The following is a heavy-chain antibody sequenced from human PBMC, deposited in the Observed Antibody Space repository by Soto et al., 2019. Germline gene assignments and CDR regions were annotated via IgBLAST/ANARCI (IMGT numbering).Heavy chain of an antibody. V-gene: IGHV4-59*01. CDR1: GGSIGRYY. D-gene: IGHD6-19*01. CDR3: ARIEYTRVWYPFDY. Sequence: PSETLCLTCTVSGGSIGRYYWNWIRQPPGKGLEWIGYIYYSGSTNYNPSLKSRVTMSVDTSKNQFSLKLSSVTAADTAVYYCARIEYTRVWYPFDYWGQGALVTVSS. J-gene: IGHJ4*02. CDR2: IYYSGST.